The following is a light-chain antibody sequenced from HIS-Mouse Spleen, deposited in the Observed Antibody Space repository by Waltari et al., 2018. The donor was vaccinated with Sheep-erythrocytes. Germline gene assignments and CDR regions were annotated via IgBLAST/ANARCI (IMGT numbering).Light chain of an antibody. J-gene: IGKJ4*01. Sequence: AIWMTQPPTVLSASTGDRINISGQVRQGISSYLAWYQEKPGKDPELLIYAASTLQSGVPSRFSGSGSGRDFTLSSSCMQSEDFATYYCQQYYSFPLPLGGGTKVEIK. V-gene: IGKV1D-8*02. CDR1: QGISSY. CDR3: QQYYSFPLP. CDR2: AAS.